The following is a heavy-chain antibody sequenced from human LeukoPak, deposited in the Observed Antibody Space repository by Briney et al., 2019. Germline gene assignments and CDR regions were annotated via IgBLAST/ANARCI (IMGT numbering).Heavy chain of an antibody. CDR3: ARYESLWTFDI. CDR1: GYRFTSYW. Sequence: GESLKISCKGSGYRFTSYWIGWVRQMPGKGLEWMGIIYPSDSDTRYSPSFQGQVTISVDKSISTAYLQWSSLKASDTAMYYCARYESLWTFDIWGRGTMVTVSS. V-gene: IGHV5-51*01. D-gene: IGHD3-16*01. CDR2: IYPSDSDT. J-gene: IGHJ3*02.